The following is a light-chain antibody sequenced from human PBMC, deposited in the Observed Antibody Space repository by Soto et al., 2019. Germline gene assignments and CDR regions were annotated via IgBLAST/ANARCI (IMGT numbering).Light chain of an antibody. CDR3: QQYNSSPFT. Sequence: DIQMTQSPSTLSASVGDRVTITCRASQSISSWLARYHQKPGKAPMLLIYKASSVESGVPSRFSGSGSGTAFTLPLSSLQPDDHATYSCQQYNSSPFTFGPGTNVDIK. J-gene: IGKJ3*01. V-gene: IGKV1-5*03. CDR2: KAS. CDR1: QSISSW.